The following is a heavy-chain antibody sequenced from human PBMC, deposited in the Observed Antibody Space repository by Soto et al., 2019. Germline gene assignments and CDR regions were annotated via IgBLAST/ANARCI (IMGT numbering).Heavy chain of an antibody. CDR2: IYYSGST. D-gene: IGHD4-17*01. Sequence: PSETLSLTCTVSGGSIISSGYYWGWIRQPPGKGLEWIGTIYYSGSTYYNPSLKSRVTISVDTSKNQFSLKLSSVTAADTAVYYCARQFSVYGDYGRYFDFWGQGTLVTVSS. CDR1: GGSIISSGYY. CDR3: ARQFSVYGDYGRYFDF. V-gene: IGHV4-39*01. J-gene: IGHJ4*02.